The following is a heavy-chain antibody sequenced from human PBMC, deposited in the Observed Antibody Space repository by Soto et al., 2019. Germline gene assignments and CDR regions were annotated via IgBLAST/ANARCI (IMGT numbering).Heavy chain of an antibody. D-gene: IGHD2-15*01. CDR1: GFTFSSYS. V-gene: IGHV3-21*01. J-gene: IGHJ3*02. Sequence: GVSLRLSCAASGFTFSSYSMNWVRQAPGKGLEWVSSISSSSSYIYYADSVKGRFTISRDNAKNSLYLQMNSLRAEDTAVYYCARDSSDCSGGSCYYLPSNDAFDIWGQGTMVTVSS. CDR2: ISSSSSYI. CDR3: ARDSSDCSGGSCYYLPSNDAFDI.